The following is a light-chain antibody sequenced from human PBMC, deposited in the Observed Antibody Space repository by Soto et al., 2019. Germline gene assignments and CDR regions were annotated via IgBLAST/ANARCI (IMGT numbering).Light chain of an antibody. CDR2: GAS. J-gene: IGKJ5*01. CDR1: QSISGY. V-gene: IGKV3-15*01. Sequence: EIVMTQSPATLSLSPAERATLSCRASQSISGYLGWYQQKPGQAPRLLIYGASTSGAAITARFSGSRSGTEFTLTISSRLAEEFAVYYCQQYNNWPPITFGQGTRLEIK. CDR3: QQYNNWPPIT.